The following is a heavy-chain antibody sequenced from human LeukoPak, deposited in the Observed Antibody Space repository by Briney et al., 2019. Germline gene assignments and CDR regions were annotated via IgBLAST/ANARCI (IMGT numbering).Heavy chain of an antibody. Sequence: SETLSLTCTVSGDSITSRTSCWSWIRQPPGKGLEWITCMYHTGDTFYSPSLRSRVTISIDTSKNQFSLKLSSVTAADTDLYYCARHVAVAANYDYWGQGSLVIVSS. J-gene: IGHJ4*02. CDR1: GDSITSRTSC. D-gene: IGHD6-19*01. V-gene: IGHV4-39*01. CDR2: MYHTGDT. CDR3: ARHVAVAANYDY.